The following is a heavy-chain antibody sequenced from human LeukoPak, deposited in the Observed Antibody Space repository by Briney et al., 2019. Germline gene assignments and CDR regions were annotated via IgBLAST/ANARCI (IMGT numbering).Heavy chain of an antibody. CDR2: IYSGGST. J-gene: IGHJ4*02. Sequence: PGGSLRLSCAASGFTVSSNYMSWVRQAPGKGLEWVPVIYSGGSTYYADSVKGRFTISRDNSKNTLYLQMNSLRAEDTAVYYCAREASYGDYPGSFDYWGQGTLVTVSS. V-gene: IGHV3-66*01. CDR1: GFTVSSNY. D-gene: IGHD4-17*01. CDR3: AREASYGDYPGSFDY.